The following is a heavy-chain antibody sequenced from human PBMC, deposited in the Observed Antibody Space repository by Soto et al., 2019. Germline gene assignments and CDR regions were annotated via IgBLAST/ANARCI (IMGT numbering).Heavy chain of an antibody. D-gene: IGHD3-22*01. CDR3: ARDYDRTPGIY. Sequence: EVQLVESGGSLVQPGGSLRLSCAASGFTFNTRWMSWVRQAPGKGLEWVANISQDGSEKYCLDSVKGRFTISRDNAKNSLSLQMNSLRAEDTAMYYCARDYDRTPGIYWGQGTLVTVSS. CDR2: ISQDGSEK. J-gene: IGHJ4*02. V-gene: IGHV3-7*04. CDR1: GFTFNTRW.